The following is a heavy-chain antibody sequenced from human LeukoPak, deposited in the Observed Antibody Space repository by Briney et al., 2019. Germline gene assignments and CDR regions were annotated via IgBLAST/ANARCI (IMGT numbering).Heavy chain of an antibody. CDR2: MYHSGST. J-gene: IGHJ5*01. D-gene: IGHD6-13*01. CDR1: GYSISSGYY. CDR3: ARAPRQSSWYDS. Sequence: NPSETLSLTCSVSGYSISSGYYWGWIRPPPGKGLEWIGTMYHSGSTYYTPSLQSRVTISIDTSTNEVSLRLTSVTATDTAVYFCARAPRQSSWYDSWGQGTLVTVSS. V-gene: IGHV4-38-2*02.